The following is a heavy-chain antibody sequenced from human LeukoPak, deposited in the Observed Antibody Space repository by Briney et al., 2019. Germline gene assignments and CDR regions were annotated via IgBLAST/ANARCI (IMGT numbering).Heavy chain of an antibody. CDR3: ARENAGMDY. J-gene: IGHJ4*02. CDR1: GFTFSSYA. CDR2: ISYDGSNK. V-gene: IGHV3-30-3*01. Sequence: PGRSLRPSCAASGFTFSSYAMHWVRQAPGKGLEWVAVISYDGSNKYYADSVKGRFTISRDNSKNTLYLQMNSLRAEDTAVYYCARENAGMDYWGQGTLVTVSS. D-gene: IGHD6-13*01.